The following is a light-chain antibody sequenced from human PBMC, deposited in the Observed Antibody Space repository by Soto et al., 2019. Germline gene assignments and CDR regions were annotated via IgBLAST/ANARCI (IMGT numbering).Light chain of an antibody. J-gene: IGKJ1*01. V-gene: IGKV3-11*01. CDR3: QQRSNWPRT. Sequence: IGLTHAPRPLFLSPGERATLSCRASQSVSSYLAWYQQKPGQAPRLLIYDASNRATGIPARFSGSGSGTDFTLTISSLEPEDFAVYYCQQRSNWPRTFGQGTKVDIK. CDR1: QSVSSY. CDR2: DAS.